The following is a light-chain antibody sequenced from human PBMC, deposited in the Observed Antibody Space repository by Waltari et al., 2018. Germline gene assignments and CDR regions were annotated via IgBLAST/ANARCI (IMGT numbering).Light chain of an antibody. J-gene: IGKJ1*01. CDR3: MQALQTPT. CDR1: QSLLHSDGYNY. V-gene: IGKV2-28*01. CDR2: LVS. Sequence: DIVMTQSPLSLPVTPGEPASISCRSSQSLLHSDGYNYLDWYLQRPGQSPQLLIYLVSNRASVVPDRFNGSGSGTDFTLKISRVEAEDVGVYYCMQALQTPTFGQGTKVEI.